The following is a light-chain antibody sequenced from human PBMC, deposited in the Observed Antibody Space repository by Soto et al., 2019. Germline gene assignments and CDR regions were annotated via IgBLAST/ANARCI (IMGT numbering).Light chain of an antibody. CDR2: DVS. CDR3: SSYTSSSTYV. V-gene: IGLV2-14*03. J-gene: IGLJ1*01. CDR1: ISDVGGYNY. Sequence: QSVLTQPASGSGSPGQSITISCTGTISDVGGYNYVSWYQQHPGKAPKLMIFDVSNRPSGVSNRFSGSKSGYTASLTISGLQAEAEAEYYCSSYTSSSTYVFGTWTKLTV.